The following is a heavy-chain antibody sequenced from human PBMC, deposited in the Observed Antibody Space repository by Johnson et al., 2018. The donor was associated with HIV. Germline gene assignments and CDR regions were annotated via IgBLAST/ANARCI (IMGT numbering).Heavy chain of an antibody. CDR3: ARERSSGWYGRVDAFDI. J-gene: IGHJ3*02. Sequence: QVQLVESGGGVVQPGRSLRLSCAASQFTFSNYGMHWVRQAPGKGLEWVAAISFAGINKYYADSVKGRFTISRDNSKNTLYLQMNSLRAEDTAVYYCARERSSGWYGRVDAFDIWGQGTMVTVSS. CDR1: QFTFSNYG. CDR2: ISFAGINK. V-gene: IGHV3-30*03. D-gene: IGHD6-19*01.